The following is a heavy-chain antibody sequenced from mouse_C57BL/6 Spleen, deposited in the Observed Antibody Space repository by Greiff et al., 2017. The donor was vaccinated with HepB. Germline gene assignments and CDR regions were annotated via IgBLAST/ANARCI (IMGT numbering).Heavy chain of an antibody. V-gene: IGHV1-26*01. CDR3: ARLNYGSFYWYFDV. CDR1: GYTFTDYY. J-gene: IGHJ1*03. Sequence: EVKLQQSGPELVKPGASVKISCKASGYTFTDYYMNWVKQSHGKSLEWIGDINPNNGGTSYNQKFKGKATLTVDKSSSTAYMELRSLTSEDSAVYYCARLNYGSFYWYFDVWGTGTTVTVSS. CDR2: INPNNGGT. D-gene: IGHD1-1*01.